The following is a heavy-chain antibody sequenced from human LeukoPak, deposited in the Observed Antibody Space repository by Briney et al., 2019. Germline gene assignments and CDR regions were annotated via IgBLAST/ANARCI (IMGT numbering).Heavy chain of an antibody. V-gene: IGHV3-21*01. Sequence: PGGSLRFSCAASGFTFSSYSMNWVRQAPGKGLEWVSSISSSSSYIYYADSVKGRFTISRDNAKNSLYLQMNSLRAEDTAVYYCARDRYSSGWMTFDYWGQGTLVTVSS. D-gene: IGHD6-19*01. CDR3: ARDRYSSGWMTFDY. J-gene: IGHJ4*02. CDR2: ISSSSSYI. CDR1: GFTFSSYS.